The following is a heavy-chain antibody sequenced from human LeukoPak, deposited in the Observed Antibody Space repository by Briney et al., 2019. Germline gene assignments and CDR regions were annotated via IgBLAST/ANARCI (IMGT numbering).Heavy chain of an antibody. CDR2: ISSSSSSYI. J-gene: IGHJ4*02. D-gene: IGHD3-22*01. CDR1: GFTFSSYS. Sequence: GGSLRLSCAASGFTFSSYSMNWVRQAPGKGLEWVSSISSSSSSYIYYADSVKGRFTISRDNAKNSLYLQMNSLRAEDTAVYYCARDFEDRSVSCDYWGQGTLVTVSS. CDR3: ARDFEDRSVSCDY. V-gene: IGHV3-21*01.